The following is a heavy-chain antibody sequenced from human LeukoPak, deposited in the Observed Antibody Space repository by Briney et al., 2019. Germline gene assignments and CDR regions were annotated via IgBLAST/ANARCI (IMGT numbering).Heavy chain of an antibody. CDR1: GYSFTSYW. Sequence: GESLKISCKGSGYSFTSYWIGWVRQMPGKGLGWMGIIYPGDSDTRYRPSFQGQVIISADKSISTAYLQWSSLKASDTAMYYCARYYCSGGSCYGSYYFHYWGQGTLVTVSS. CDR2: IYPGDSDT. CDR3: ARYYCSGGSCYGSYYFHY. D-gene: IGHD2-15*01. V-gene: IGHV5-51*01. J-gene: IGHJ4*02.